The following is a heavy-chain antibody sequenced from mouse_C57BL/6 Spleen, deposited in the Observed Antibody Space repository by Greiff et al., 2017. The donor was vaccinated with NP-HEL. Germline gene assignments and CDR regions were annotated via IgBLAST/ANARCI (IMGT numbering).Heavy chain of an antibody. CDR3: AREGDRAMDY. CDR2: IYPGSGNT. V-gene: IGHV1-66*01. CDR1: GYSFTSYY. J-gene: IGHJ4*01. Sequence: QVQLKESGPELVKPGASVKISCKASGYSFTSYYIHWVKQRPGQGLEWIGWIYPGSGNTKYNEKFKGKATLTADTSSSTAYMQLSSLTSEDSAVYYCAREGDRAMDYWGQGTSVTVSS.